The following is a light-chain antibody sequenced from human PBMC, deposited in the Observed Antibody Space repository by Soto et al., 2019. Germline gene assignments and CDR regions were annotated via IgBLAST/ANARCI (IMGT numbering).Light chain of an antibody. V-gene: IGLV1-51*02. J-gene: IGLJ1*01. CDR3: GTWDSSLSAGPYV. Sequence: QSVLTQPPSVSAAPGQKDTISCSGSSSNIGNNYVSWYQQLPGTAPKLLIYENNKRPSGIPDRFSGSKSGTSATLGITGLQTGDEADYYCGTWDSSLSAGPYVFGTGTKLTVL. CDR1: SSNIGNNY. CDR2: ENN.